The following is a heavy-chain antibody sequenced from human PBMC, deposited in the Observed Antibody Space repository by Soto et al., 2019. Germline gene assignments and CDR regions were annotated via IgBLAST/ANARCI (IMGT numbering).Heavy chain of an antibody. CDR2: INHDGTTT. CDR1: GFTFSNSW. Sequence: PGGSLRLSCAASGFTFSNSWMHWVRQVPGKGLVWVSDINHDGTTTYYADSVKGRFTISRDSAKNTLYLQMNSLRAEDTAVYYCGTVFEFSGLGTLVTVSS. J-gene: IGHJ4*02. V-gene: IGHV3-74*01. CDR3: GTVFEF.